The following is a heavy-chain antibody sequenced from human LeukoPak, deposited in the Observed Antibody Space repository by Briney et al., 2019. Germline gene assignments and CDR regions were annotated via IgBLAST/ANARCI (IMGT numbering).Heavy chain of an antibody. V-gene: IGHV4-38-2*02. CDR2: IFHSGSA. D-gene: IGHD2-2*01. CDR1: GYSISSGYQ. CDR3: ARDPRWLTPDCTSTSCYENYFDP. Sequence: SETLSLTCAVSGYSISSGYQWAWIRQSPGQGLEWIGSIFHSGSAHYNPSLKSRVTISVETSNNHFSLKMYSVTAADTAVYYCARDPRWLTPDCTSTSCYENYFDPWGQGTLVTVSS. J-gene: IGHJ5*02.